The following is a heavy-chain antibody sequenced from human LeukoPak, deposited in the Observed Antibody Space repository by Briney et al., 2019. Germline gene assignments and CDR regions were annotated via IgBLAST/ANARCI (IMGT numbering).Heavy chain of an antibody. V-gene: IGHV3-48*03. Sequence: GGSLRLSCAGSGFIFSSYEMNWVRQAPGKGLEWISYIGSSGSTIYYADSVKGRFTISRDNAKKSLYLQMNSLRAEDTAVYYCARDDGGSSSWYPGRWFDPWGQGTLVTVSS. J-gene: IGHJ5*02. D-gene: IGHD6-13*01. CDR1: GFIFSSYE. CDR3: ARDDGGSSSWYPGRWFDP. CDR2: IGSSGSTI.